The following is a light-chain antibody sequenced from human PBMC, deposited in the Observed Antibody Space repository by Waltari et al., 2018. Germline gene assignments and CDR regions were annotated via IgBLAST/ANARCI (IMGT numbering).Light chain of an antibody. CDR2: KVS. CDR3: MQATHWPALT. J-gene: IGKJ4*01. V-gene: IGKV2-30*02. Sequence: DVVMTQSPLSLPVTLGQPASLPCSPCQSLVHSYGHTYLNWFHRRPGQSPRRLVYKVSNQDSEVPDRFSGSGSGTDFTLKISRVEAEDVGVYYCMQATHWPALTFGGGTKVEIK. CDR1: QSLVHSYGHTY.